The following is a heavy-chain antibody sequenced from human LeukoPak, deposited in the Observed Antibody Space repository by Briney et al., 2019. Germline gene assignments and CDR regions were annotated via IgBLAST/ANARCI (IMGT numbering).Heavy chain of an antibody. V-gene: IGHV3-33*08. CDR2: IWYDGSNT. D-gene: IGHD6-19*01. CDR1: GFTFSSYA. CDR3: TRDTSGWSHDAFDI. Sequence: GGSLRLSCAASGFTFSSYAMSWVRQAPGKGLEWVAVIWYDGSNTDYADSVKGRFTISRDNSKNTLYLQMNSLRAEDAAVYFCTRDTSGWSHDAFDIWGQGTMVTVSS. J-gene: IGHJ3*02.